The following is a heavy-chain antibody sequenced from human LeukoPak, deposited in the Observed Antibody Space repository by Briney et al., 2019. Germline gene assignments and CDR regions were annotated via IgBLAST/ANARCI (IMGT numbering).Heavy chain of an antibody. CDR3: VAGVVGPPERIS. V-gene: IGHV4-61*02. J-gene: IGHJ4*02. CDR2: IYTRGSA. D-gene: IGHD1-26*01. Sequence: SETLFLTCTVSGDSIDSNSYYWSWIRQSAGKGLEWIGRIYTRGSARYHPSLGSRVTMSVDTSKNQFSLELTSVTAADTGVYYCVAGVVGPPERISWGQGSLVTVSS. CDR1: GDSIDSNSYY.